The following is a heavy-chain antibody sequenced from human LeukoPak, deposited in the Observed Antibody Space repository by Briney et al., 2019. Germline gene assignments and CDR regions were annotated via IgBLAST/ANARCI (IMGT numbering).Heavy chain of an antibody. CDR3: ARALVGATVYYFDY. V-gene: IGHV1-18*01. Sequence: ASVKVSCKASGYTFTSYGISWVRQAPGQGLEWMGWISTYNGNTNYAQKLQGRVTMTTDTSTSTAYMELRSLRSDDTAVYYCARALVGATVYYFDYWGQGTLVTVSS. CDR1: GYTFTSYG. D-gene: IGHD1-26*01. CDR2: ISTYNGNT. J-gene: IGHJ4*02.